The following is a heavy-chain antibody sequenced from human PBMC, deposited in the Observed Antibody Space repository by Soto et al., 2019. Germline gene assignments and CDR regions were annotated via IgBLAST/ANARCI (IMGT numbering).Heavy chain of an antibody. CDR3: ARGIAPYYFDY. CDR1: GYTFTSYA. V-gene: IGHV1-3*05. D-gene: IGHD6-13*01. J-gene: IGHJ4*02. Sequence: QVQLVQSGAEEKKPGASVKVSCKASGYTFTSYAMHWVRQAPGQRLEWMGWINAGNGNTKYSQKFQGRVTITRDTSASTAYMELSSLRSEDSAVYYCARGIAPYYFDYWGQGTLVTVSS. CDR2: INAGNGNT.